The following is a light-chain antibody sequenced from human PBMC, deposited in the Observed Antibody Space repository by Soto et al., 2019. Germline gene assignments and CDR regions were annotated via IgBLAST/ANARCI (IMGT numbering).Light chain of an antibody. CDR2: DAS. J-gene: IGKJ1*01. Sequence: IQMTESPSTLPASVGDRATINCRASQSISTWLAWYQQKPGKAPKILIYDASSLESGVQSRFSASGSGTEFTITISSLQPEEFASYDCPQYNSYSTFVQGTKV. CDR3: PQYNSYST. CDR1: QSISTW. V-gene: IGKV1-5*01.